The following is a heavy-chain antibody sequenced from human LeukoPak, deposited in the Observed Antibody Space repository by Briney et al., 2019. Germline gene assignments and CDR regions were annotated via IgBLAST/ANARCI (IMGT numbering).Heavy chain of an antibody. J-gene: IGHJ4*02. CDR2: IIPILGIA. Sequence: SVKVSCKASGGTFSSYAISWVRQAPGQGLAWMGRIIPILGIANYAQKFQGRVTMTTDTSTSTAYMELRSLRSDDTAVYYCARASGSGWYGTFDYWGQGTLVTVSS. CDR3: ARASGSGWYGTFDY. V-gene: IGHV1-69*04. CDR1: GGTFSSYA. D-gene: IGHD6-19*01.